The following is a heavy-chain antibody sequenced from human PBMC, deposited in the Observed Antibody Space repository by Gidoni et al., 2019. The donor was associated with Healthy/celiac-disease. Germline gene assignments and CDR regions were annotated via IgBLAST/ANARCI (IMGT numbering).Heavy chain of an antibody. CDR3: ARAGGGVEYFDY. CDR1: GYTFTSYY. CDR2: MNPSGGST. J-gene: IGHJ4*02. D-gene: IGHD3-16*01. Sequence: QVQLVQSGAEVKKPGASVQVSCKAPGYTFTSYYMHWVRQAPGQGLEWMGIMNPSGGSTSYAQKFQGRVTMTRDTSTSTVYMELGSLRSADTAVYYCARAGGGVEYFDYWGQGTLVTVSS. V-gene: IGHV1-46*01.